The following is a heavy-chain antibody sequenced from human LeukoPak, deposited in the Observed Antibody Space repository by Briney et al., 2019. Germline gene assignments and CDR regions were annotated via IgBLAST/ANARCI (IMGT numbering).Heavy chain of an antibody. CDR3: TTITVAAAFDY. CDR2: ISSSGSTK. V-gene: IGHV3-48*03. Sequence: GGSLRLSCAVSGFTSRFTFSDYEMNWVRQAPGKGLEGVSYISSSGSTKYYADSVKGRFTISRGNAKNSLYLQMNSLRAEDTAVYYCTTITVAAAFDYWGQGTLVTVSS. J-gene: IGHJ4*02. CDR1: GFTSRFTFSDYE. D-gene: IGHD6-19*01.